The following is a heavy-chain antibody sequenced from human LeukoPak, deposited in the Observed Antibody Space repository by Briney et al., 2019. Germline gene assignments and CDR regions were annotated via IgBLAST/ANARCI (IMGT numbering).Heavy chain of an antibody. V-gene: IGHV1-2*02. Sequence: ASVKVSCKASGYTFTGYYMHWVRQAPGQGLEWMGWINPNSGGTNYAQKFQGRVTMTRDTSISTAYMELSRLRSDDTAVYYCAIAGPTTSPQYVFGAHFDYWGQGTLVTVSS. CDR1: GYTFTGYY. CDR2: INPNSGGT. CDR3: AIAGPTTSPQYVFGAHFDY. J-gene: IGHJ4*02. D-gene: IGHD3-3*01.